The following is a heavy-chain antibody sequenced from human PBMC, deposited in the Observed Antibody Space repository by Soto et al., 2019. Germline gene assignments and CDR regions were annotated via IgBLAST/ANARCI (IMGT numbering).Heavy chain of an antibody. CDR1: GGSISSYY. CDR2: IYYSGST. D-gene: IGHD2-15*01. J-gene: IGHJ4*02. CDR3: ARVRCSGGSCYFDY. Sequence: SETLSLTCTVSGGSISSYYWSWIRQPPGKGLEWIGYIYYSGSTNYNPSLKSRVTISVDTSKNQFSLKLSSVTAADTAVYYCARVRCSGGSCYFDYWGQGTLVTVSS. V-gene: IGHV4-59*01.